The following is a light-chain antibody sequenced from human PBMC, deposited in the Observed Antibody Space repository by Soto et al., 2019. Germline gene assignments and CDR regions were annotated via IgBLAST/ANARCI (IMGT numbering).Light chain of an antibody. J-gene: IGKJ1*01. CDR2: GAS. V-gene: IGKV3-20*01. Sequence: ALSVSTQERATLSCRASQSVSSNLAWYQQKLGQAPRLLIYGASTRATGIPARFSGSGSGTDFTLTISRLEPEDFAVYYCQQYGSSPRTFAQGTKVAIK. CDR3: QQYGSSPRT. CDR1: QSVSSN.